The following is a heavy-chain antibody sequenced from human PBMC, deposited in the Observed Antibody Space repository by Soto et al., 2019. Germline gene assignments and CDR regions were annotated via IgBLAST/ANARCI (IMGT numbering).Heavy chain of an antibody. D-gene: IGHD3-22*01. J-gene: IGHJ4*02. CDR3: ARVVYYDSSCSQY. CDR1: GFTFSSYN. V-gene: IGHV3-21*01. CDR2: ISGRISYI. Sequence: EVQLVESGGGLVKPGGSLRLSCAASGFTFSSYNMNWVRHAPGKWLEWVSSISGRISYIYYADSVKGRFTISRDNAKNSLYLQMNSLIAEDKAVDYCARVVYYDSSCSQYWGQGTLVTVSS.